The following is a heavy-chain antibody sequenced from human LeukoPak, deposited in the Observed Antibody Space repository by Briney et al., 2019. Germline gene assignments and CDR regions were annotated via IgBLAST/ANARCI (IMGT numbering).Heavy chain of an antibody. V-gene: IGHV4-59*01. CDR2: IYYSGST. Sequence: SETLSLTCTVSGGSISSYYWSWIRQPPGKGLEWIGYIYYSGSTNYNPSLRSRVTISVDTSKNQFSLKLSSVTAADTAVYYCARDPGYYDFWSGYSGFGPWGQGTLVTVSS. CDR1: GGSISSYY. J-gene: IGHJ5*02. CDR3: ARDPGYYDFWSGYSGFGP. D-gene: IGHD3-3*01.